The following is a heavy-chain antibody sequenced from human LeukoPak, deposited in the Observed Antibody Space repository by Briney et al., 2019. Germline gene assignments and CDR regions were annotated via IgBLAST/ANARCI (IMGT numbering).Heavy chain of an antibody. CDR1: GGSFSGYY. D-gene: IGHD3-10*01. Sequence: PSETLSLTCAVYGGSFSGYYWSWIRQPPGKGLEWIGEINHSGSTNYNPSLKSRVTISVDTSKNQFSLKLSSVTAADTAVYYCARDYYGSGSYRRLGFDPWGQGTLVTVSS. CDR3: ARDYYGSGSYRRLGFDP. CDR2: INHSGST. V-gene: IGHV4-34*01. J-gene: IGHJ5*02.